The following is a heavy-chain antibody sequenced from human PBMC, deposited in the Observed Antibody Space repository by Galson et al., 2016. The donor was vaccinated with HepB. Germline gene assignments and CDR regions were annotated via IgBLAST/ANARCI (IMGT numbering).Heavy chain of an antibody. Sequence: EPLSLTCTVSGGSFNSYYWNWIRQTPGKGLEWIAYISYTGSTNYNPSLKSRVTMSVDTSKNQFSLNLTSVTAADTAIYYCARFNLDTQSPYNFDFWGQGTLVTVSS. J-gene: IGHJ4*02. CDR2: ISYTGST. D-gene: IGHD5-18*01. CDR3: ARFNLDTQSPYNFDF. CDR1: GGSFNSYY. V-gene: IGHV4-59*01.